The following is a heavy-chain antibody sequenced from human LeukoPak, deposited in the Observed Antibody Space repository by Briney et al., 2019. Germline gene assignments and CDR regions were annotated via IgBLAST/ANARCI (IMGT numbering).Heavy chain of an antibody. CDR2: INPSGGST. CDR1: GYTFTSYY. Sequence: GASVKVSCKASGYTFTSYYMHWVRQAPGQGLEWMGIINPSGGSTSYAQKFQGRVTMTRDTSTSTVYMELSSLRSEDTAVYYCARWGLITFGGVIATTPTSRNAFDIWGQGTMVTVSS. D-gene: IGHD3-16*02. V-gene: IGHV1-46*01. J-gene: IGHJ3*02. CDR3: ARWGLITFGGVIATTPTSRNAFDI.